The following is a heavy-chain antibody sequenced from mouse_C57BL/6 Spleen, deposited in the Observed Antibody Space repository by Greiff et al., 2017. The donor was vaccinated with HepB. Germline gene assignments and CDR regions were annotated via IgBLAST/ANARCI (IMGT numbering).Heavy chain of an antibody. Sequence: EVQVVESGGGLVKPGGSLKLSCAASGFTFSDYGMHWVRQAPEKGLEWVAYISSGSSTIYYADTVKGRFTISRDNAKNTLFLQMTSLRSEDTAMYDCASSGEPHYAMDYWGQGTSVTVSS. CDR1: GFTFSDYG. V-gene: IGHV5-17*01. J-gene: IGHJ4*01. CDR2: ISSGSSTI. CDR3: ASSGEPHYAMDY. D-gene: IGHD3-2*02.